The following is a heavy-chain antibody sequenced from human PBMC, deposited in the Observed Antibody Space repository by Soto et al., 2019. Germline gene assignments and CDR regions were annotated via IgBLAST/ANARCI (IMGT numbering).Heavy chain of an antibody. CDR2: IGTAGDT. CDR1: GFTFSSYD. D-gene: IGHD3-9*01. V-gene: IGHV3-13*01. Sequence: GESLKISCAASGFTFSSYDMHWVRQATGKGLEWVSAIGTAGDTYYPGSVKGRFTISRENAKNSLYLQMNSLRAGDTAVYYCARGRRYYDILTGYYYYFDYWGQGTLVTVSS. CDR3: ARGRRYYDILTGYYYYFDY. J-gene: IGHJ4*02.